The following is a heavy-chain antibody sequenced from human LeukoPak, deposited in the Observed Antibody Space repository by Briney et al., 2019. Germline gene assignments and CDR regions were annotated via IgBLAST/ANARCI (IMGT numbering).Heavy chain of an antibody. J-gene: IGHJ6*02. CDR1: GFTVSSNY. V-gene: IGHV3-23*01. CDR2: ISGSGGST. Sequence: PGGSLRLSCAASGFTVSSNYLSWIRQAPGKGLEWVSAISGSGGSTYYADSVKGRFTISRDNSKNTLYLQMNSLRAEDTAVYYCAKVDPYYYGMDVWGQGTTVTVSS. CDR3: AKVDPYYYGMDV.